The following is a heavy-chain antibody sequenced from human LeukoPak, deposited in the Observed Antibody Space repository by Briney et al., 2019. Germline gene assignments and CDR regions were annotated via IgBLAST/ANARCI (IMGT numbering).Heavy chain of an antibody. CDR2: INHSGST. J-gene: IGHJ4*02. CDR1: GGSIISSSYY. CDR3: ARHLRRYQLLYFDY. Sequence: SETLSLTCTVSGGSIISSSYYWSWIRQPPGKGLEWIGEINHSGSTNYNPSLKSRVTISVDTSKNQFSLKLSSVTAADTAVYYCARHLRRYQLLYFDYWGQGTLVTVSS. V-gene: IGHV4-39*01. D-gene: IGHD2-2*01.